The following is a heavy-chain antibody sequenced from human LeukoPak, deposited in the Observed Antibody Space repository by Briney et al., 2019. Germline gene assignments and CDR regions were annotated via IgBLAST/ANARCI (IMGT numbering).Heavy chain of an antibody. CDR1: GGSFSGYY. V-gene: IGHV4-34*01. D-gene: IGHD3-10*02. CDR3: AREGASQDVRGFDS. CDR2: INHSGST. Sequence: SETLSLTCAVYGGSFSGYYWSWIRQPPGKGLEWIGEINHSGSTNYNPSLKSRVTISVDTPKNQFSLKLSSVTAADTAMYYCAREGASQDVRGFDSWGQGTQVTVSS. J-gene: IGHJ4*02.